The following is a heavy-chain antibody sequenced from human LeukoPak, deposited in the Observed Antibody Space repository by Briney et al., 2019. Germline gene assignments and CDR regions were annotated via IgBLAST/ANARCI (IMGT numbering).Heavy chain of an antibody. CDR1: GGTFSSYA. V-gene: IGHV1-69*05. Sequence: ASVKVSCKASGGTFSSYAIGWVRQAPGQGLEWMGGIIPMFGTAKYAQKFQGRVTITTDESTSTAYMELSSLRSEDTAVYYCTILGYYGSGSYYWGQGTLVTVSS. CDR3: TILGYYGSGSYY. J-gene: IGHJ4*02. CDR2: IIPMFGTA. D-gene: IGHD3-10*01.